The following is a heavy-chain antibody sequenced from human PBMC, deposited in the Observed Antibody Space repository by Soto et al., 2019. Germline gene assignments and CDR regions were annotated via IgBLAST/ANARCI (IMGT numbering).Heavy chain of an antibody. V-gene: IGHV4-59*01. CDR2: IYYSGST. CDR1: GGAISSYY. Sequence: PSGTLSLTGTVYGGAISSYYWSWIRQPPGKGLEWIGYIYYSGSTDYNPSLKSRVTIAVDTSKNQFSLKLSSVTAADTAVYYCARSIVNYYDSSGYYSDWGQGTMVTVSS. J-gene: IGHJ3*01. D-gene: IGHD3-22*01. CDR3: ARSIVNYYDSSGYYSD.